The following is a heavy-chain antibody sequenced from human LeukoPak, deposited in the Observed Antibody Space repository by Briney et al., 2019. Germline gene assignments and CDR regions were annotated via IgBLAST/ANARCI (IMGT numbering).Heavy chain of an antibody. J-gene: IGHJ4*02. CDR2: ISGSGGST. D-gene: IGHD2-2*01. CDR3: AGEGGGIVVVPAADY. V-gene: IGHV3-23*01. Sequence: GGSLRLSCAASGFTFSSYAMSWVRQAPGKGLEWVSAISGSGGSTYYADSVKGRFTISRDNSKNTLYLQMNSLRAEDTAVYYCAGEGGGIVVVPAADYWGQGTLVTVSS. CDR1: GFTFSSYA.